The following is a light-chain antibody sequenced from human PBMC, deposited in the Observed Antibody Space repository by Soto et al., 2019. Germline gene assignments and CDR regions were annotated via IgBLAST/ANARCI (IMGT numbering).Light chain of an antibody. Sequence: EIVLTLSPGTLSLSPGERATLSCRASQSVSSSYLAWYQQKSGQAPRLLIYGASSRATGIPERFSGSGSGTDLTLTINRLEPEDFAVYYCHQYGSSPPTFGQGTKLEIK. CDR1: QSVSSSY. CDR2: GAS. V-gene: IGKV3-20*01. J-gene: IGKJ2*01. CDR3: HQYGSSPPT.